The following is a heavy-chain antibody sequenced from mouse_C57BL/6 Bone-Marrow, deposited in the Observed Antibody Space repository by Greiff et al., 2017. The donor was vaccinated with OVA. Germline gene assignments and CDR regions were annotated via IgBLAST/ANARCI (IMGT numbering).Heavy chain of an antibody. CDR3: ARETTVVGYFDV. CDR1: GFTFSSYA. V-gene: IGHV5-4*01. Sequence: EVKLMESGGGLVKPGGSLKLSCAASGFTFSSYAMSWVRQTPEKRLEWVATISDGGSYTYYPDNVKGRFTISRDNAKNNLYLQMSHLKSEDTAMYYCARETTVVGYFDVWGTGTTVTVSS. J-gene: IGHJ1*03. CDR2: ISDGGSYT. D-gene: IGHD1-1*01.